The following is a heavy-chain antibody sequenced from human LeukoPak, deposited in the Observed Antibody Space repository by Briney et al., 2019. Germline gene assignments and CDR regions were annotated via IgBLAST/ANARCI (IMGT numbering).Heavy chain of an antibody. CDR1: GFTFDDYA. D-gene: IGHD3/OR15-3a*01. CDR3: TAWSADLNAFDI. V-gene: IGHV3-49*04. J-gene: IGHJ3*02. CDR2: IRSKAYGETT. Sequence: GGSLRLSCAASGFTFDDYAMSWVRQAPGRGLEWVGFIRSKAYGETTDYAASVQGRFTISRDDSKSIAYLQMDSLKTEDTAVYFFTAWSADLNAFDIWGQGTLVTVSS.